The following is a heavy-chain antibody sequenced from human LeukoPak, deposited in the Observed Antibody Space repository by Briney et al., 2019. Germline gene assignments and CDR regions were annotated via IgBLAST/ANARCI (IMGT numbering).Heavy chain of an antibody. D-gene: IGHD3-3*01. Sequence: PSETLSLTCTVSGGSISSSSYYWGWIRQPPGKGLEWIGSIYYSGSTYYNPSLKSRVTISVDTSKNQFSLKLSSVTAADTAVYYCARPPIFGVVNAKLGNWFDPWGQETLVTVSS. CDR2: IYYSGST. J-gene: IGHJ5*02. V-gene: IGHV4-39*01. CDR1: GGSISSSSYY. CDR3: ARPPIFGVVNAKLGNWFDP.